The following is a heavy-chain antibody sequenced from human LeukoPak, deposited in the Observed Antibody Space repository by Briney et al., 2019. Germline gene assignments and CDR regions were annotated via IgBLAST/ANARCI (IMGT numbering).Heavy chain of an antibody. Sequence: PGGSLRLSCAASGFTVSSNYMNWVRQAPGKGLEWVSVIYSGGSTFYADSVEGRFTISRDNSNNTLYLQMNSLRAEDTAVYYCARDGADSSVDNDAFDIWGQGTMVTVSS. CDR3: ARDGADSSVDNDAFDI. V-gene: IGHV3-53*01. CDR2: IYSGGST. D-gene: IGHD3-22*01. J-gene: IGHJ3*02. CDR1: GFTVSSNY.